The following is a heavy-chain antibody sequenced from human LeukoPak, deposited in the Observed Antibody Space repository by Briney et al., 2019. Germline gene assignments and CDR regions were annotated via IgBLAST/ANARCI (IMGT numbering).Heavy chain of an antibody. D-gene: IGHD2-2*01. V-gene: IGHV1-8*03. CDR1: GYTFTSYD. J-gene: IGHJ6*03. CDR2: MNPNSGNT. Sequence: ASVKVSCKASGYTFTSYDINRVRQATGQGLEWMGWMNPNSGNTGYAQKFQGRVTITRNTSISTAYMELSSLRSEDTAVYYCARGRCSSTSCLDYYMDVWGKGTTVTVSS. CDR3: ARGRCSSTSCLDYYMDV.